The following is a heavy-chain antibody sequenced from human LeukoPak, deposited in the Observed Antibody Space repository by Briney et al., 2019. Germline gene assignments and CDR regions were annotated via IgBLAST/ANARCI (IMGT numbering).Heavy chain of an antibody. CDR3: ASGAGWESGY. CDR1: GSTSGRNF. J-gene: IGHJ4*02. D-gene: IGHD1-26*01. CDR2: IDQDGSEK. Sequence: GGSLRLSCAVSGSTSGRNFMSWVRQTPEKGLEWVANIDQDGSEKNYVDSVKGRFTISRDNAKNSLFLQMKSLRAEDTAIYYCASGAGWESGYWGQGTLVTVSS. V-gene: IGHV3-7*01.